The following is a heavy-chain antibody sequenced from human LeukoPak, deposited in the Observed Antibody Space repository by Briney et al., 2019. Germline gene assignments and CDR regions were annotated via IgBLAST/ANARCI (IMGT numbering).Heavy chain of an antibody. Sequence: GGSLKLSCAASGFTFSSYGMHWVRQAPGKGLEWVAVIWYDGSNKYYADSVKGRFTISRDNSKNTLYLQMNRLRAEDTAVYYCARAFVPAASGRVLYYYYGMDVWGQGTTVTVSS. D-gene: IGHD2-2*01. CDR2: IWYDGSNK. V-gene: IGHV3-33*01. CDR3: ARAFVPAASGRVLYYYYGMDV. CDR1: GFTFSSYG. J-gene: IGHJ6*02.